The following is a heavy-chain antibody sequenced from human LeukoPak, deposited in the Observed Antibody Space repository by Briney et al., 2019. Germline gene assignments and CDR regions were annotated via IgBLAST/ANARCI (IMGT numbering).Heavy chain of an antibody. CDR3: ARDRSHYYDFWSGYYREFDY. CDR1: GFTFSSYS. D-gene: IGHD3-3*01. J-gene: IGHJ4*02. V-gene: IGHV3-48*01. CDR2: ISSSSSTI. Sequence: GGSLRLSCAASGFTFSSYSMSWVRQAPGKGLEWVSYISSSSSTIYYADSVKGRFTISRDNAKNSLYLQMNSLRAEDTAVYYCARDRSHYYDFWSGYYREFDYWGQGTLVTVSS.